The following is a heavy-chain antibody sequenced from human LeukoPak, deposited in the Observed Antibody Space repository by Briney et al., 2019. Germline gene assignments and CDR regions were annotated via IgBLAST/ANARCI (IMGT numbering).Heavy chain of an antibody. Sequence: ASVKVSCKASGGTFSSYAISWVRQAPGQGLEWMGGIIPIFGTANYAQKFQGRVTITTDESTSTAYMELSSLRSEDTAVYYCARRSRPYYYDSSGSTLRNYNWFDPWGQGTLVTVSS. CDR1: GGTFSSYA. CDR3: ARRSRPYYYDSSGSTLRNYNWFDP. V-gene: IGHV1-69*05. J-gene: IGHJ5*02. D-gene: IGHD3-22*01. CDR2: IIPIFGTA.